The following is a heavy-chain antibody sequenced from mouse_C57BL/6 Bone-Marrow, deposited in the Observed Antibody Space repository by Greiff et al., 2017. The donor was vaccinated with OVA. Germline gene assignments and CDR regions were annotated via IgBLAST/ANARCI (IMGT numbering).Heavy chain of an antibody. V-gene: IGHV1-64*01. CDR3: AREKGYYYGSSYGAMDY. Sequence: QVQLQQPGAELVKPGASVKLSCKASGYTFTSYWMHWVKQRPGQGLEWIGMIHPNSGSTNYNEKFKSKATLTVDKSSSTAYMQLSSLTSEDSAVYYCAREKGYYYGSSYGAMDYWGQGTSVTVSS. CDR2: IHPNSGST. D-gene: IGHD1-1*01. J-gene: IGHJ4*01. CDR1: GYTFTSYW.